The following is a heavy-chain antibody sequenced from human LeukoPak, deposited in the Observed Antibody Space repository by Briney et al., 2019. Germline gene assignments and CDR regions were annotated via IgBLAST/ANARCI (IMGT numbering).Heavy chain of an antibody. CDR3: ARAPGAAGSDDYFDY. D-gene: IGHD6-13*01. CDR1: GGSFSGYY. CDR2: INHSGST. V-gene: IGHV4-34*01. Sequence: SETLSLTCAVYGGSFSGYYWSWIRQPPGKGLEWIGEINHSGSTNYNPSLKSRVTISVDTSKNQFSLKLSSVTAADTAVYYCARAPGAAGSDDYFDYWGQGTLATVSS. J-gene: IGHJ4*02.